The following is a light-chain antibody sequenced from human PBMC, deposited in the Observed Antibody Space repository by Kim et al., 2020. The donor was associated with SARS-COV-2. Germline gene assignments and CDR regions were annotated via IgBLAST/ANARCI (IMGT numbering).Light chain of an antibody. CDR1: CSNIGAGYD. Sequence: VTISCTGSCSNIGAGYDVHWYQQLPGTAPKLLIYGNSNRPSGVPDRFSGSKSGTSASLAITGLQAEDEADYYCQSYDSSLSGSWVFGGGTQLTVL. V-gene: IGLV1-40*01. CDR3: QSYDSSLSGSWV. J-gene: IGLJ3*02. CDR2: GNS.